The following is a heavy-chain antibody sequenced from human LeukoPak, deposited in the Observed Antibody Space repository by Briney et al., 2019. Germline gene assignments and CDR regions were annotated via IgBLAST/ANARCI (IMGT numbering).Heavy chain of an antibody. Sequence: PGGSLRLSCAASGFTFTSYSMNWVRQAPGKGLEWVSTISGGGGSTYYADSVKGRFTISRDNSKNTLYLQVNSLRAEDTAVYYCAKTGPLRGGGYCSSTSCYGWFDPWGQGTLVTVSS. J-gene: IGHJ5*02. V-gene: IGHV3-23*01. D-gene: IGHD2-2*01. CDR1: GFTFTSYS. CDR2: ISGGGGST. CDR3: AKTGPLRGGGYCSSTSCYGWFDP.